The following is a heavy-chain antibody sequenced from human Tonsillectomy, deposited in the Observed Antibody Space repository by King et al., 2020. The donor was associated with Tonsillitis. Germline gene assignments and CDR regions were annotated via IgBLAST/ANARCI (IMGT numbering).Heavy chain of an antibody. CDR2: IFYSGTT. CDR1: GGSISSYY. CDR3: ARSSGWFFDF. Sequence: QLQESGPGLVKPSETLSLTCSVSGGSISSYYWSWIRQPPGKGLEWIGSIFYSGTTNYNTSLKSRVTISLDTSKNQFSLKLSSVTAADTAVYYCARSSGWFFDFWGQGTLVTVSS. V-gene: IGHV4-59*01. D-gene: IGHD6-19*01. J-gene: IGHJ4*01.